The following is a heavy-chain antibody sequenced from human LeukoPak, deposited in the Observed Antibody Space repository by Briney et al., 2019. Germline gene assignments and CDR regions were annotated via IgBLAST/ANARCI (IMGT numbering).Heavy chain of an antibody. Sequence: GASVKVSCKASGYTFTSYGISWVRQAPGQGLEWMGWLSTYNGITNYEQKFQGRVTMTTVTSTSTAYMELRRLRSDDTAMYYCARVTSRYSYGPRNPFDIWGQGTMVTVSS. J-gene: IGHJ3*02. V-gene: IGHV1-18*01. CDR2: LSTYNGIT. CDR3: ARVTSRYSYGPRNPFDI. D-gene: IGHD5-18*01. CDR1: GYTFTSYG.